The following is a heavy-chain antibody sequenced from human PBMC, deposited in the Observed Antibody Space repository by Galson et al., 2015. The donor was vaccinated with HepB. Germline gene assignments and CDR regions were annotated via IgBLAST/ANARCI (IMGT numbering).Heavy chain of an antibody. CDR1: GGSISRGGYY. V-gene: IGHV4-31*03. CDR3: ARDLPYCSSTSCYGAYYGMDV. D-gene: IGHD2-2*01. J-gene: IGHJ6*02. Sequence: LSLTCTVSGGSISRGGYYWSWIRQHPGKGLEWIGYIYYSGSTYYNPSLKSRVTISVDTSKNQFSLKLSSVTAADTAVYYCARDLPYCSSTSCYGAYYGMDVWGQGTTVTVSS. CDR2: IYYSGST.